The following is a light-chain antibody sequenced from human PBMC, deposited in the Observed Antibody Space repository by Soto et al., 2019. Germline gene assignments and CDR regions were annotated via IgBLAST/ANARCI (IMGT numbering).Light chain of an antibody. CDR1: QSLSSN. V-gene: IGKV3-15*01. Sequence: EIVMTQSPATLSVSPGERVTLSFMASQSLSSNLAWYQQKPGQAPRLLIYGASTRATDIPARFSGSGSGTEFTLTISSLQSEDFAVYFCQQYNNWPLAFGQGTRLEIK. J-gene: IGKJ5*01. CDR2: GAS. CDR3: QQYNNWPLA.